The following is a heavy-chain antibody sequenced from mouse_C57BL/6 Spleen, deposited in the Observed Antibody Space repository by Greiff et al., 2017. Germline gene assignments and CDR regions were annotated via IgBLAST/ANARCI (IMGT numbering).Heavy chain of an antibody. CDR2: IHPNSGST. D-gene: IGHD1-1*01. V-gene: IGHV1-64*01. CDR3: ASGGSSHYYAMDD. J-gene: IGHJ4*01. CDR1: GYTFTSYW. Sequence: QVQLQQPGAELVKPGASVKLSCKASGYTFTSYWMHWVKQRPGQGLEWIGMIHPNSGSTNYNEKFKSKATLTVDKSSSTAYMQLSSLTSVDSAVYYCASGGSSHYYAMDDWGPGTSVTVSS.